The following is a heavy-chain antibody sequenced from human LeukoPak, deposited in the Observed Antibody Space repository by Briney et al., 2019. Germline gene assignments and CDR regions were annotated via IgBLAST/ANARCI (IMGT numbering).Heavy chain of an antibody. J-gene: IGHJ3*02. CDR2: IYYSGST. CDR1: GGSISSSSYY. D-gene: IGHD3-10*01. Sequence: PSETLSLTCTVSGGSISSSSYYWGWIRQPPGKGLEWIGSIYYSGSTYYNPSLKSRVTISVDTSKNQFSLKLSSVTAADTAVYYCARDLGGAFDIWGQGTMVTVSS. V-gene: IGHV4-39*07. CDR3: ARDLGGAFDI.